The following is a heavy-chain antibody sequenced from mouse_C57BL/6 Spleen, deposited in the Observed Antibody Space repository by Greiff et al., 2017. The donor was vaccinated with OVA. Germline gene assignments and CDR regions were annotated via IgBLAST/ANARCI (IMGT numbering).Heavy chain of an antibody. CDR3: ARGGSTAQAAAWFAY. D-gene: IGHD3-2*02. V-gene: IGHV1-55*01. CDR2: IYPGSGST. CDR1: GYTFTSYW. J-gene: IGHJ3*01. Sequence: QIQLQQPGAELVKPGASVKMSCKASGYTFTSYWITWVKQRPGQGLEWIGDIYPGSGSTNYNEKFKSKATLTVDTSSSTAYMQLSSLTSEDSAVYYGARGGSTAQAAAWFAYWGQGTLVTVSA.